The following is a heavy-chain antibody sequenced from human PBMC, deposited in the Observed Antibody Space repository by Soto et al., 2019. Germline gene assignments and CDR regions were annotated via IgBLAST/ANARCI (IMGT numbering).Heavy chain of an antibody. V-gene: IGHV1-69*01. J-gene: IGHJ6*02. CDR2: FIPIFGIT. D-gene: IGHD4-4*01. CDR3: VPLQPSTIRGRPGMDV. Sequence: QVQLLQSGAEVRKPGSSVKVSCKASGGTLGSYAITWVRQAPGQGFEWMGGFIPIFGITNYAQRFEDRLRITAAESTRTVYMELSSLTYDDTAVYYCVPLQPSTIRGRPGMDVWGQGTTITVSS. CDR1: GGTLGSYA.